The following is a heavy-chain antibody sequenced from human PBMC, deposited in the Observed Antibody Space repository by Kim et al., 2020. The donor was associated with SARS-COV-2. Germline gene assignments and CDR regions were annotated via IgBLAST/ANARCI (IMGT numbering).Heavy chain of an antibody. D-gene: IGHD2-21*02. Sequence: SETLSLTCTVSGDSISSSSYYWGWIRQPPGKGLEWIGSIYYSGSTYYNPSLKSRVSVDTSKNQFSLKLSAVTAADTAVYYCARLVVVTASVDYWGQGTL. CDR1: GDSISSSSYY. V-gene: IGHV4-39*01. CDR3: ARLVVVTASVDY. CDR2: IYYSGST. J-gene: IGHJ4*02.